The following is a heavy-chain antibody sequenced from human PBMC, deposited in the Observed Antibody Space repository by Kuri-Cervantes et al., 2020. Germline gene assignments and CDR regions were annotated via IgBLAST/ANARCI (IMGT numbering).Heavy chain of an antibody. Sequence: GGSLRLSCAASGFTFSSYAMHWVRQAPGKGLEWVAVISYDGSNKYYADSVKGRFTISRDNSKNTLYLQMNSLRAEDTAVYYCARGGSIFGVVSAADYWGQGTLVTVSS. CDR2: ISYDGSNK. J-gene: IGHJ4*02. V-gene: IGHV3-30-3*01. CDR1: GFTFSSYA. D-gene: IGHD3-3*01. CDR3: ARGGSIFGVVSAADY.